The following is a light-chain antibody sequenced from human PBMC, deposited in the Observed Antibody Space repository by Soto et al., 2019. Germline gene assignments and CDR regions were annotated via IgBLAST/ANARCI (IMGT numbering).Light chain of an antibody. CDR1: ETVTTN. CDR2: VSS. CDR3: QQYSNWNPAIT. Sequence: EVVLTQSPATVSESPGDRGRVSCRPIETVTTNLAWFQRKAGQPPTLLIYVSSTRATGVADRFSVSGSGTEFALIISSLKSEDVAVSYCQQYSNWNPAITFGQGTRLEIK. J-gene: IGKJ5*01. V-gene: IGKV3-15*01.